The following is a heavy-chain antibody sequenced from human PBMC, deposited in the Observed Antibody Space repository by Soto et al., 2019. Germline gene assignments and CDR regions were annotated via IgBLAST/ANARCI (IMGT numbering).Heavy chain of an antibody. V-gene: IGHV3-33*01. Sequence: GGSLRLSCAASGFTFSSYGMHWVRQAPGKGLEWVAVIWYDGSNKYYADSGKGRFTISRDNSKNTLYLQMNSLRAEDTAVYCCAREANYGMEVCGQGFTVTVSS. CDR3: AREANYGMEV. CDR1: GFTFSSYG. CDR2: IWYDGSNK. J-gene: IGHJ6*01.